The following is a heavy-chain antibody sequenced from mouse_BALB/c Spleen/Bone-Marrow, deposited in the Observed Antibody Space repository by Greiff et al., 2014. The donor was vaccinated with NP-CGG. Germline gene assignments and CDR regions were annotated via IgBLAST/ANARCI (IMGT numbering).Heavy chain of an antibody. J-gene: IGHJ4*01. CDR3: ARCLTGTSAMDY. V-gene: IGHV1-54*01. CDR1: GYAFTNYL. Sequence: QVQLQPPGAELVRPGTSVKVSCKASGYAFTNYLIEWVKQRPGQGLEWIGVINPGSGGTNYNEKFKAKATLTADKSSSTAYMQLSSLTSDDSAVYFCARCLTGTSAMDYWGQGTSVTVSS. CDR2: INPGSGGT. D-gene: IGHD4-1*01.